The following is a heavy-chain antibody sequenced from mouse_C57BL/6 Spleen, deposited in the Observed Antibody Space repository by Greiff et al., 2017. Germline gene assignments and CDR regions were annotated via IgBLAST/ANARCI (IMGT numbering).Heavy chain of an antibody. CDR3: ARKGDYYGSSTDYFDY. J-gene: IGHJ2*01. CDR1: GYTFTSYW. D-gene: IGHD1-1*01. CDR2: IDPSDSYT. V-gene: IGHV1-69*01. Sequence: QVQLQQPGAELVMPGASVKLSCKASGYTFTSYWMHWVKQRPGQGLEWIGEIDPSDSYTNYNQKFKGKSTLTVDKSSSTAYMQLSSLTSEDSAVYYCARKGDYYGSSTDYFDYWGQGTTLTVSS.